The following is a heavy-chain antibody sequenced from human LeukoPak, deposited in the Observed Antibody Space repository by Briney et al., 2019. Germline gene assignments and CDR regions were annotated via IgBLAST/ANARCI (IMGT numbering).Heavy chain of an antibody. CDR3: ASYGDWNDAFDI. J-gene: IGHJ3*02. CDR2: INAGNGNT. Sequence: ASVKVSFKASGYTFTSYAMHWVRQAPGQRLEWMGWINAGNGNTKYSQKFQGRVTITRDTSASTAYMELSSLRSEDTAVYYCASYGDWNDAFDIWGQGTMVTVSS. D-gene: IGHD4-17*01. V-gene: IGHV1-3*01. CDR1: GYTFTSYA.